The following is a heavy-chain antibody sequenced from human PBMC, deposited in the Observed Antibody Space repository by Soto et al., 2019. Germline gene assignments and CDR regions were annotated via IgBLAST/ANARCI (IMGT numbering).Heavy chain of an antibody. D-gene: IGHD1-1*01. Sequence: GGSLRLSCAASGFTLSSYGMHWVRQAPGKWLEWVAVISYDGSNKYYADSVKGRFTISRDNAKSSLYLHMNSLTDEDTAMYYCAGRSRRSGYYYGMDIWGQGTPVTVS. J-gene: IGHJ6*02. V-gene: IGHV3-30*03. CDR1: GFTLSSYG. CDR2: ISYDGSNK. CDR3: AGRSRRSGYYYGMDI.